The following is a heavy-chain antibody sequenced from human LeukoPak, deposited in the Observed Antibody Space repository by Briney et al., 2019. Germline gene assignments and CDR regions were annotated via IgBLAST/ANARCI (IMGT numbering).Heavy chain of an antibody. CDR2: ISSSSSYI. CDR3: ARNWNDVRYFDY. D-gene: IGHD1-1*01. Sequence: PGGSLRLSCAASGFTFSSYSMIWVRQAPGKGLEWVSSISSSSSYIYYADSVKGRFTISRDDAKNSLYLQMNSLRAEDTAVYYCARNWNDVRYFDYWGQGTLVTVSS. V-gene: IGHV3-21*01. CDR1: GFTFSSYS. J-gene: IGHJ4*02.